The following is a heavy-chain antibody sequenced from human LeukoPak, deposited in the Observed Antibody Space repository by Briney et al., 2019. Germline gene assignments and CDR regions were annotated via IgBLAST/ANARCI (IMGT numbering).Heavy chain of an antibody. V-gene: IGHV4-31*03. CDR3: ARLQLPSYYMDV. D-gene: IGHD5-24*01. J-gene: IGHJ6*03. CDR1: GGSISSGGYY. Sequence: PSETLSLTCTVSGGSISSGGYYWSWIRQHPGKGLEWIGYIYYSGSTYYNPSLKSRVTMSVDTSKNQFSLKLSSVTAADTAVYYCARLQLPSYYMDVWGKGTTVTVSS. CDR2: IYYSGST.